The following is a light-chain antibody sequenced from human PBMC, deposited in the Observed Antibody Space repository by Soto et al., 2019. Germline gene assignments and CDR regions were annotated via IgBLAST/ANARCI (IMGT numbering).Light chain of an antibody. J-gene: IGLJ2*01. Sequence: QSALTQPASVSGSPGQSITISCTGTGSDVGGYNYVSWYQHHPGKAPNLMIYEVSNRPSGLSNRFSGSKSGNTASLTISGLQAEDEADYYCSSDTSSSTLVFGGGTQLTVL. CDR1: GSDVGGYNY. CDR3: SSDTSSSTLV. V-gene: IGLV2-14*01. CDR2: EVS.